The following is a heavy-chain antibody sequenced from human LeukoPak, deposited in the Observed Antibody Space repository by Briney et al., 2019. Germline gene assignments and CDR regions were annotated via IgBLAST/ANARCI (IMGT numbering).Heavy chain of an antibody. CDR3: ARRISLSP. Sequence: GGPLSLSCAASGFTFSSYWMHWVRPAPGKGLVWVSRFNSDGSSTSYADSVKGRFTISRDNAKNTLYLQMNSLRAEDTDVYYCARRISLSPWGQGTRVTVSS. CDR2: FNSDGSST. V-gene: IGHV3-74*01. J-gene: IGHJ5*02. CDR1: GFTFSSYW.